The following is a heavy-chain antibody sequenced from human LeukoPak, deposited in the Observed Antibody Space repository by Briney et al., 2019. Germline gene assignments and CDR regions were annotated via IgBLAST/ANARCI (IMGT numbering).Heavy chain of an antibody. CDR1: GGSFSGYY. V-gene: IGHV4-34*01. J-gene: IGHJ5*02. CDR2: INHSGST. CDR3: ARQGRLWFRELSWFDP. D-gene: IGHD3-10*01. Sequence: PSETLSLTCAVYGGSFSGYYWSWIRQPPGKGLEWIGEINHSGSTNYNPPLKSRVTISVDTSKNQFSLKLSSVTAADTAVYYCARQGRLWFRELSWFDPWGQGTLVTVSS.